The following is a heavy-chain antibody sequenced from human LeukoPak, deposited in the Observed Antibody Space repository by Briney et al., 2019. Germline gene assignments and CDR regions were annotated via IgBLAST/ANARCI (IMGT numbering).Heavy chain of an antibody. J-gene: IGHJ4*02. Sequence: ASVKVSCKASGYTFTSYDINWVRQATGQGLEWMGWMNPNSGNTGYAQKFQGRVTMTRNTFITTAYMELSSLRSEDTAVYYCARGSYYDGSGYYYVEPFDYWGQGTLVTVSS. CDR2: MNPNSGNT. CDR1: GYTFTSYD. D-gene: IGHD3-22*01. CDR3: ARGSYYDGSGYYYVEPFDY. V-gene: IGHV1-8*01.